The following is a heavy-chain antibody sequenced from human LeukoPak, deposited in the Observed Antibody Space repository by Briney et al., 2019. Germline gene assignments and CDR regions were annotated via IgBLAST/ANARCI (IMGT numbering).Heavy chain of an antibody. CDR1: GYTFTSFD. V-gene: IGHV1-8*01. CDR2: MNPNSGNT. CDR3: ARGPWGGYGSGGIYYFDY. Sequence: ASVKVSCKASGYTFTSFDFNWVRQVPGQGLEWMGWMNPNSGNTGYAQKFQGRVTMTRDTSVSTSYMELSSLRSEDTAVYYCARGPWGGYGSGGIYYFDYWGQGTLVTVSS. D-gene: IGHD6-19*01. J-gene: IGHJ4*02.